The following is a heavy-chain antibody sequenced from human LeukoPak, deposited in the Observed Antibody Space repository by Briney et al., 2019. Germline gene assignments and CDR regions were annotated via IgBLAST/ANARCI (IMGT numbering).Heavy chain of an antibody. V-gene: IGHV4-59*01. CDR1: GASISSYY. CDR3: ARDLRGAGYYYYYYMDV. D-gene: IGHD3-16*01. CDR2: IYYSGST. J-gene: IGHJ6*03. Sequence: SETLTLTCTASGASISSYYWSWIRRPPGKGLEWIGYIYYSGSTNYSPSLKSRVTISVDTSKNQFSLKLSSVTAAHTAEYYCARDLRGAGYYYYYYMDVWGKGTTVTVSS.